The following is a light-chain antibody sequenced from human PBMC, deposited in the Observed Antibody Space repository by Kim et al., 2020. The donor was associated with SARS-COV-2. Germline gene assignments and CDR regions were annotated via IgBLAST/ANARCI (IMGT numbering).Light chain of an antibody. CDR1: SSDVGSYNL. Sequence: QSALTQPASVSGSPGQSITISCTGTSSDVGSYNLVSWYQQHPGKAPTLMIYEVSKRPSGVSNRFSGSKSGSTASLTISELQAEDEADYYCFSYAGSSSYVFGTGTKVTVL. J-gene: IGLJ1*01. V-gene: IGLV2-23*02. CDR3: FSYAGSSSYV. CDR2: EVS.